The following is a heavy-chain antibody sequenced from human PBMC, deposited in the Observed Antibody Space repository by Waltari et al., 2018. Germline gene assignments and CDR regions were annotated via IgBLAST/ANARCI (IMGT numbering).Heavy chain of an antibody. CDR2: ISSKRGNI. V-gene: IGHV3-48*01. J-gene: IGHJ4*02. Sequence: EVNLVESGGALVRPGGSLRLSCEASGFSFSDYSMHWVRQAPGKGLEWVSYISSKRGNIDYADSVRGRFTISRDNVENSLHLQMDSLRVEDTAVYYCARGLPGYYFDYWGQGTLVTVSS. CDR3: ARGLPGYYFDY. CDR1: GFSFSDYS.